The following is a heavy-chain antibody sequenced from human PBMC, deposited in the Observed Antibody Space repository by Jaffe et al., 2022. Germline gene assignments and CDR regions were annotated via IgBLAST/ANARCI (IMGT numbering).Heavy chain of an antibody. D-gene: IGHD3-10*01. CDR2: IYHSGST. CDR1: GGSISSGGYS. V-gene: IGHV4-30-2*01. CDR3: ARDKVGVVQGVITQDYYYYMDV. J-gene: IGHJ6*03. Sequence: QLQLQESGSGLVKPSQTLSLTCAVSGGSISSGGYSWSWIRQPPGKGLEWIGYIYHSGSTYYNPSLKSRVTISVDRSKNQFSLKLSSVTAADTAVYYCARDKVGVVQGVITQDYYYYMDVWGKGTTVTVSS.